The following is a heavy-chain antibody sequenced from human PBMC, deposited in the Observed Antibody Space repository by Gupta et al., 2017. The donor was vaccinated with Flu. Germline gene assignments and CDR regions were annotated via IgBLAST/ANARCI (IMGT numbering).Heavy chain of an antibody. V-gene: IGHV1-46*01. Sequence: QVQLVQSGAEVKSPGASVRISCTASGYTFVNYYLQWVRQAPGQGLEWIGVIDPTGGVTNYAQKFQDRVTLTRDTSTTTFYMDLRSLTSDDSAVYYCVRSPRHLDFWGQGTLVTVSS. CDR3: VRSPRHLDF. J-gene: IGHJ4*02. CDR1: GYTFVNYY. CDR2: IDPTGGVT.